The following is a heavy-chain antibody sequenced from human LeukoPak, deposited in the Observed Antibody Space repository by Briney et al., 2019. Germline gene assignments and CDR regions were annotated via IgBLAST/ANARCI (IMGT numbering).Heavy chain of an antibody. Sequence: SETLSLTCTVSGGSISSGPYYWSWIRQPAGKRLEFIGRIYTTRSTDYNPSLERRVTVSADTSKNQVYLRLSSVTAADTAVYYCARDSGLWFGGKYYCIMDGWGKGTTVSVSS. CDR3: ARDSGLWFGGKYYCIMDG. V-gene: IGHV4-61*02. CDR1: GGSISSGPYY. CDR2: IYTTRST. J-gene: IGHJ6*01. D-gene: IGHD3-10*01.